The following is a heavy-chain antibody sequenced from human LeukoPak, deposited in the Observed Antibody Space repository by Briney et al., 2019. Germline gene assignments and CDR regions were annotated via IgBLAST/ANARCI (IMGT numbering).Heavy chain of an antibody. CDR2: ISSNGGST. V-gene: IGHV3-64*01. CDR3: ASGDY. Sequence: PGGSLRLSCAASGFAFSSYAMHWVRQAPGKGLEYVSAISSNGGSTYYANSVKGRFTISRDNSKNTLYLQMGSLRAEDMAVYYCASGDYWGQGTLVTVSS. J-gene: IGHJ4*02. CDR1: GFAFSSYA.